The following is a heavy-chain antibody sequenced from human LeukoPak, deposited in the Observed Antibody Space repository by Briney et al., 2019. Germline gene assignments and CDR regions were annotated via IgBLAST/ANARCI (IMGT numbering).Heavy chain of an antibody. V-gene: IGHV4-59*12. CDR1: GASISSYY. CDR2: IYYSGST. Sequence: SETLSLTCAVSGASISSYYWSWIRRPPGKGLEWIAFIYYSGSTKYNPSLKSRVTISVDTSKNQFSLKLSSVTAADTAVYYCARGVDIVVVVAAIPRRFDPWGQGTLVTVSS. CDR3: ARGVDIVVVVAAIPRRFDP. D-gene: IGHD2-15*01. J-gene: IGHJ5*02.